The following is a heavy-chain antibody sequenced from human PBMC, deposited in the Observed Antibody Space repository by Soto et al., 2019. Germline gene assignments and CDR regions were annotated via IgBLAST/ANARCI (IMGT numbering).Heavy chain of an antibody. Sequence: GGSLRLSCAASGFTFSSYAMSWVRQAPGKGLEWVSVISGSGGSTYYADSVKGRFTISRDNSKNTLYLQMNSLRAEDTAVYHCAKDVLSSFSIFGVVIIVGMDVWGQGTTVTVSS. V-gene: IGHV3-23*01. D-gene: IGHD3-3*01. CDR3: AKDVLSSFSIFGVVIIVGMDV. CDR1: GFTFSSYA. J-gene: IGHJ6*02. CDR2: ISGSGGST.